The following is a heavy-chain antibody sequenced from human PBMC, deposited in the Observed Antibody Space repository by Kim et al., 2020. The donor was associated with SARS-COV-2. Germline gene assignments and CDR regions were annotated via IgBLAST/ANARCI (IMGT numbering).Heavy chain of an antibody. D-gene: IGHD2-2*01. CDR2: MYYSGST. CDR1: GGSISSSSYY. Sequence: SETLSLTCTVSGGSISSSSYYWGWIRQPPGKGLEWIGSMYYSGSTYYNPSLKSRVTISVDTSKNQFSLRLSSVTAADTAVYYCARQVVGVSALGVFDIWGQGTMVTVSS. V-gene: IGHV4-39*01. J-gene: IGHJ3*02. CDR3: ARQVVGVSALGVFDI.